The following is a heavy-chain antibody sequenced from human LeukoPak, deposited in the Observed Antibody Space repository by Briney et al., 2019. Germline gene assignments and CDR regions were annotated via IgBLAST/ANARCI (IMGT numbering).Heavy chain of an antibody. CDR1: GFTFSSYG. D-gene: IGHD2-21*01. CDR3: AKASGGDPYYYYGMDV. V-gene: IGHV3-30*18. Sequence: PGGSLRLSCAASGFTFSSYGMHWFRQAPGKGLEWVAVISYDGSNKYYADSVKGRFTISRDNSKNTLYLQMNSLRDEDTAVYYCAKASGGDPYYYYGMDVWGQGTTVTVSS. CDR2: ISYDGSNK. J-gene: IGHJ6*02.